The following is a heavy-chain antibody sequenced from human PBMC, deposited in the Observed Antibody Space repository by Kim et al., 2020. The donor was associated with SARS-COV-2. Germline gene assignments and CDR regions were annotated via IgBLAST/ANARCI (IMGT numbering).Heavy chain of an antibody. CDR2: LYNDGTP. D-gene: IGHD2-15*01. V-gene: IGHV4-38-2*02. Sequence: SETLSLTCSVSGYSVNSAYYWGWVRLPPGKGLEWIGSLYNDGTPYYSESLRSRVVISMDTSQNRFSLRVTSVTAADTAIYYCAGTPTVSNRHAFQVWGRGTVVTVST. CDR1: GYSVNSAYY. CDR3: AGTPTVSNRHAFQV. J-gene: IGHJ3*01.